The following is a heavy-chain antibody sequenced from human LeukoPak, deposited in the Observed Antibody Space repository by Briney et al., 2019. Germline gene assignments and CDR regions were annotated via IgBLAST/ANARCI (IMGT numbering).Heavy chain of an antibody. CDR1: GYTFSSYG. CDR2: ISAYNGNT. V-gene: IGHV1-18*01. D-gene: IGHD2-2*01. J-gene: IGHJ3*02. Sequence: ASVKVSCKASGYTFSSYGISWVRQAPGQGLEWMGWISAYNGNTNYAQKLRGRVTMTTDTSTSTAYMELRSLRSDDTAVYYCARAHCSSTSCYFSGDAFDIWGQGTMVTVSS. CDR3: ARAHCSSTSCYFSGDAFDI.